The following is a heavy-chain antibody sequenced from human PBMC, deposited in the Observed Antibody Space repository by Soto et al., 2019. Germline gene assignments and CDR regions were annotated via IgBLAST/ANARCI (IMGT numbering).Heavy chain of an antibody. Sequence: QVQLVQSGAEVKKPGSSVKVSCKASGGTFSSYTISWVRQAPGQGLEWMGRIIPILGIANYAQKFQGRVTITADQSTSTAYMELSSLRSEDTAVYYCARDHYYDSSGYYEGDDYWGQGTLVTVSS. CDR1: GGTFSSYT. V-gene: IGHV1-69*08. CDR2: IIPILGIA. J-gene: IGHJ4*02. CDR3: ARDHYYDSSGYYEGDDY. D-gene: IGHD3-22*01.